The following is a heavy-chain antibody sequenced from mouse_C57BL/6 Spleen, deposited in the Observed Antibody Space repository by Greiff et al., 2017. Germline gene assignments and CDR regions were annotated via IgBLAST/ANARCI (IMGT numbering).Heavy chain of an antibody. CDR3: ARAYYYGSSPYAMDY. V-gene: IGHV5-17*01. D-gene: IGHD1-1*01. J-gene: IGHJ4*01. CDR1: GFTFSDYG. Sequence: EVKLVESGGGLVKPGGSLKLSCAASGFTFSDYGMHWVRQAPEKGLEWVAYISSGSSTIYYADTVKGRFTLSRDNAKNTLFLQMTSLRSEDTAMYYCARAYYYGSSPYAMDYWGQGTSVTVSS. CDR2: ISSGSSTI.